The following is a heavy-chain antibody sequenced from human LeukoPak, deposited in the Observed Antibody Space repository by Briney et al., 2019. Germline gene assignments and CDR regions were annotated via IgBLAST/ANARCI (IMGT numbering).Heavy chain of an antibody. CDR3: ARTRYYYNSRSYGAPYYFDY. J-gene: IGHJ4*02. D-gene: IGHD3-10*01. V-gene: IGHV4-39*01. Sequence: SETLSLTCAVSGGSISSNSYYWGWIRQPPGKGLEWIGSIYYSESTYYNPSLKSRVTISVDTSKNQFSLKLSSVTAADTAVYYCARTRYYYNSRSYGAPYYFDYWGQGTLVTVSS. CDR1: GGSISSNSYY. CDR2: IYYSEST.